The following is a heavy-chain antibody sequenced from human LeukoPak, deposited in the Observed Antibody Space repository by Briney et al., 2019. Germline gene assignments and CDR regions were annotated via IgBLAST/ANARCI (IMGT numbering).Heavy chain of an antibody. D-gene: IGHD2-8*01. V-gene: IGHV3-7*01. CDR2: IKQDGSEK. CDR1: GFTFDDYG. Sequence: PGGSLRLSCAASGFTFDDYGMSWVRQAPGKGLEWVANIKQDGSEKHSVDSVKGRFTISRDNAKNSVYLQMNSLRVDDTAVYYCAVTYYWRGYWGQGTLVTVSS. J-gene: IGHJ4*02. CDR3: AVTYYWRGY.